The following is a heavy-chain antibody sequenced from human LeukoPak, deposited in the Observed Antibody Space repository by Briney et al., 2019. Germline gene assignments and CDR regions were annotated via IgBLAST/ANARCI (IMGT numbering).Heavy chain of an antibody. V-gene: IGHV3-30*04. CDR3: ARDTAHIVSSTSCPSSMDV. CDR2: ISYDGSNK. CDR1: GFTFSSYA. D-gene: IGHD2-2*01. Sequence: PGGSLRLSCAASGFTFSSYAMHWVRQAPGKGLEWVAVISYDGSNKYYADSVKGRFTISRDNSKNTLYLQMNSLRAEDTAVYYCARDTAHIVSSTSCPSSMDVWGQGTTVTVSS. J-gene: IGHJ6*02.